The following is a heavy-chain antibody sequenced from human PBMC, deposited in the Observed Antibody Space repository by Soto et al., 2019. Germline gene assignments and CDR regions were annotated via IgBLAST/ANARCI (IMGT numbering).Heavy chain of an antibody. V-gene: IGHV3-33*01. CDR3: ARDLAAAGTLSYAMDV. CDR2: IWYDGSNK. D-gene: IGHD6-13*01. CDR1: GFTFSSYG. Sequence: QVQLVESGGGVVQPGRSLRLSCAAAGFTFSSYGMHWVRQDPGKGLEWVAVIWYDGSNKYYADYVKGRFTISRDNSKNTLYLQMNSLRAEDTAVYYCARDLAAAGTLSYAMDVWGQGTTVTVSS. J-gene: IGHJ6*02.